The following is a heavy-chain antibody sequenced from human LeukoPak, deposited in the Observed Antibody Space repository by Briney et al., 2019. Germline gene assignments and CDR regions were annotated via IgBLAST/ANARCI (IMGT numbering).Heavy chain of an antibody. Sequence: GGSLRLSCAASGFTFSNAWMSWVRQAPGKGLEWVGRIKSKTDGGTTDYAAPVKGRFTISRDDSKNTLYLQMNSLKTEDTAVYYCTTDHWVGGYWPFDIWGQGTMVTVSS. V-gene: IGHV3-15*01. D-gene: IGHD2-21*02. CDR3: TTDHWVGGYWPFDI. J-gene: IGHJ3*02. CDR1: GFTFSNAW. CDR2: IKSKTDGGTT.